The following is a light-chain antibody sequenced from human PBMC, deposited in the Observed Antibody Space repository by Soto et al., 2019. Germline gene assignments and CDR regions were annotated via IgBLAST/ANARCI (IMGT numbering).Light chain of an antibody. CDR3: QHYNSYSEA. CDR2: KAS. CDR1: QSISSW. Sequence: SQMPQSPATLSASVGDRATITCRASQSISSWLAWYQQKPGKAPKLLIYKASTLKSGVPSRFSGSGSGTEFTLTISSLQPDDFATYYCQHYNSYSEAFGQGTKVDIK. J-gene: IGKJ1*01. V-gene: IGKV1-5*03.